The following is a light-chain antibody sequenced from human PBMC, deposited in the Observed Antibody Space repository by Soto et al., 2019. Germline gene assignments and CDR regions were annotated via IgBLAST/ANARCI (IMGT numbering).Light chain of an antibody. CDR2: DVS. V-gene: IGLV2-11*01. CDR1: GSGLGHYNS. J-gene: IGLJ1*01. CDR3: CSYAGSYVYV. Sequence: QSALTQPRSVSGSPGQSVTISCTGTGSGLGHYNSVSWYQYHPGKAPKLIIFDVSERPAGVPDRFSGSKSANTASLTTSGLQVEDEADYYCCSYAGSYVYVFGTGTKLTVL.